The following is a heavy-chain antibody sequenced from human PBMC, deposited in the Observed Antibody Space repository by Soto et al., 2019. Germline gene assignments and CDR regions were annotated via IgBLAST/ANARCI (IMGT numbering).Heavy chain of an antibody. D-gene: IGHD3-9*01. CDR1: GYTFPNYA. CDR2: INAGNGNT. Sequence: ASVKVSCKASGYTFPNYAIHWVRQAPGQRLEWMGWINAGNGNTKYSQKFQGRVTITRDTSASTAYMELSSLRSEDTAVYYCARVRHVLRYFDWLPRGGHDYYYGMDVWGQGTTVTVSS. CDR3: ARVRHVLRYFDWLPRGGHDYYYGMDV. J-gene: IGHJ6*02. V-gene: IGHV1-3*01.